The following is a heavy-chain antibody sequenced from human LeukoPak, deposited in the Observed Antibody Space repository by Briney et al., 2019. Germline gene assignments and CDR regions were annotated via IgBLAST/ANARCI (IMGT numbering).Heavy chain of an antibody. CDR3: ARDFADFWSGYYLYYYYYMDV. J-gene: IGHJ6*03. CDR1: GYIFTGYY. V-gene: IGHV1-2*02. CDR2: INPNSGDT. Sequence: ASVKVSCKASGYIFTGYYMHWVRQAPGQGLEWMGWINPNSGDTNYAQKFQGRVTMTRDTSISTAYMELSRLRSDDTAVYYCARDFADFWSGYYLYYYYYMDVWGKGTTVTVSS. D-gene: IGHD3-3*01.